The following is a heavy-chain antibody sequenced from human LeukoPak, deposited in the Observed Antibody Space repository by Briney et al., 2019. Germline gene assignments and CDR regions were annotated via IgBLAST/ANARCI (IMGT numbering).Heavy chain of an antibody. CDR1: GFTFRSYW. Sequence: GGSLRLSCAASGFTFRSYWMSWVRQAPGKGLEWVANIKQDGSEKYYVDSVKGRFTISRDNAKNSLYLQMNSLRAEDTAVYYCARGLGYYYDSSGYYYDYWGQGTLVTVSS. CDR3: ARGLGYYYDSSGYYYDY. D-gene: IGHD3-22*01. CDR2: IKQDGSEK. V-gene: IGHV3-7*01. J-gene: IGHJ4*02.